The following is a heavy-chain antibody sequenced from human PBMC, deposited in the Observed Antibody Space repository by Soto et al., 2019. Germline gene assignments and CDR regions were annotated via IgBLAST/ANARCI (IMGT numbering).Heavy chain of an antibody. CDR2: ISAYNGNT. V-gene: IGHV1-18*04. CDR1: GYTFTSYG. Sequence: GASVKVSCKASGYTFTSYGISWVRQAPGQGLEWMGWISAYNGNTNYAQKPQGRVTMTTDTSTSTAYMELRSLRSDDTAVYYCARGGGVRYFDWLSTYYFDYWGQGTLVTVSS. J-gene: IGHJ4*02. CDR3: ARGGGVRYFDWLSTYYFDY. D-gene: IGHD3-9*01.